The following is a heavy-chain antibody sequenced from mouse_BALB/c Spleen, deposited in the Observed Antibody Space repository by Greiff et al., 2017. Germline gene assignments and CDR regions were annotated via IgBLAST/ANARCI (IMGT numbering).Heavy chain of an antibody. CDR1: GFTFSGYG. Sequence: EVHLVESGGDLVKPGGSLKLSCAASGFTFSGYGMSWVRQTPDKRLEWVATISSGGSYTYYPDSVKGRFTISRDNAKNTLYLQMSSLKSEDTAMYYCARHEGSSYWYFDVWGAGTTVTVSS. CDR2: ISSGGSYT. D-gene: IGHD1-1*01. V-gene: IGHV5-6*01. J-gene: IGHJ1*01. CDR3: ARHEGSSYWYFDV.